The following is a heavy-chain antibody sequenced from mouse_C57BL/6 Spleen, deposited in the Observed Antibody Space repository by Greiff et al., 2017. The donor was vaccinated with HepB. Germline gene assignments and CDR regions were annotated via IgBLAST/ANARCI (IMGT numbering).Heavy chain of an antibody. Sequence: VQLQQSGPELVKPGASVKISCKASGYTFTDYYMNWVKQSHGKSLEWIGDINPNNGGTSYNQKFKGKATLTVDKSSSTAYMELRSLTSEDSAVYYCARPELGYFDYWGQGTTLTVSS. D-gene: IGHD4-1*01. CDR1: GYTFTDYY. J-gene: IGHJ2*01. V-gene: IGHV1-26*01. CDR2: INPNNGGT. CDR3: ARPELGYFDY.